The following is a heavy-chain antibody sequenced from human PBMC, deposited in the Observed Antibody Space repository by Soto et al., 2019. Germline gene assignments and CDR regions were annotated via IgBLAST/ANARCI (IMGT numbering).Heavy chain of an antibody. CDR2: IYYSGRT. CDR1: GGSISSYY. J-gene: IGHJ6*03. Sequence: QVQLQESGPGLVKPSETLSLTCTVSGGSISSYYWSWIRQPPGKGLAWIGYIYYSGRTNYNHSLKSRCTVSVDTSKNQFSLKLSPVTAADTAVDFCARENSCYAREGGYYYYMDVWGKGTTVTVSS. CDR3: ARENSCYAREGGYYYYMDV. D-gene: IGHD5-12*01. V-gene: IGHV4-59*01.